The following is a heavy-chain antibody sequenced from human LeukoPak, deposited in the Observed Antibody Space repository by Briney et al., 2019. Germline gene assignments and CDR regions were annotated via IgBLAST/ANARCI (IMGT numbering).Heavy chain of an antibody. CDR3: WRRAY. J-gene: IGHJ4*02. CDR1: GFTFSNYW. CDR2: MNQDGSEK. Sequence: GGSLRLSCAASGFTFSNYWMTWVRQAPGKGLEWVADMNQDGSEKYYVGSMKGRFTISRDNAKNSLYLQMNGLRAEDTAIYYCWRRAYWGQGTLVTVSS. V-gene: IGHV3-7*01.